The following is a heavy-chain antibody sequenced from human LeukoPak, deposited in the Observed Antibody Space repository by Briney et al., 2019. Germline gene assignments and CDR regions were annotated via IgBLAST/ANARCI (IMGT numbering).Heavy chain of an antibody. J-gene: IGHJ5*02. CDR3: ARAFGVVVPAAISGWFDP. CDR2: ISAYNGNT. CDR1: GYTFTSYG. D-gene: IGHD2-2*01. Sequence: ASVKVSCKASGYTFTSYGISWVRQAPGQGREWRGWISAYNGNTNYAQKLQGRVTMTTDTSTSTAYMELRSLRSDDTAVYYCARAFGVVVPAAISGWFDPWGQGTLVTVSS. V-gene: IGHV1-18*04.